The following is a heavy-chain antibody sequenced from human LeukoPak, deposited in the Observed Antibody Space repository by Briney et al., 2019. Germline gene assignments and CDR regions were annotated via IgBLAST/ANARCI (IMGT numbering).Heavy chain of an antibody. Sequence: PSETLSLTCTVSGGSISSYYWSWIRQPPGKGLEWIGYIYYSGSTNYNPSLKSRVTISVDTSKNHLSLKVNFVTAADTAVYYCARGASGTLYDAFDIWGQGTMVTVSS. D-gene: IGHD1-26*01. CDR3: ARGASGTLYDAFDI. J-gene: IGHJ3*02. CDR2: IYYSGST. V-gene: IGHV4-59*01. CDR1: GGSISSYY.